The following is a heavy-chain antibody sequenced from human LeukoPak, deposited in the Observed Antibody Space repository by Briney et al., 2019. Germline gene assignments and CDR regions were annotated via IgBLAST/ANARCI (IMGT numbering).Heavy chain of an antibody. Sequence: GESLKISCWGSGYTFSNYWIAWVRQTPGKGLEYMGVINPDDSDIRYSPSFRGQVTISADKSISAAFLQWSSLKASDTGMYVCVRRRDGYIDERDAFDIWGQGTMVTVSS. J-gene: IGHJ3*02. CDR3: VRRRDGYIDERDAFDI. D-gene: IGHD5-24*01. CDR1: GYTFSNYW. CDR2: INPDDSDI. V-gene: IGHV5-51*01.